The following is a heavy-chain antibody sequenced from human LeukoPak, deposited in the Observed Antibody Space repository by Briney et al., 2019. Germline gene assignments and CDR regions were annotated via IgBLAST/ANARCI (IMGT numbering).Heavy chain of an antibody. CDR3: ARDHIAVAGNAAFDI. D-gene: IGHD6-19*01. CDR1: GYTFTSYG. Sequence: GASVKVSCKASGYTFTSYGISWVRQAPGQGLEWMGWISAYNGNTNYAQKLQGRVTMTTDTPTSTAYMELRSLRSDDTAVYYCARDHIAVAGNAAFDIWGQGTMVTVSS. V-gene: IGHV1-18*01. J-gene: IGHJ3*02. CDR2: ISAYNGNT.